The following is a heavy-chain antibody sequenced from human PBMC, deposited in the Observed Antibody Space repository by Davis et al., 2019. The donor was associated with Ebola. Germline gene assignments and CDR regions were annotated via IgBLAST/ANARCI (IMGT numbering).Heavy chain of an antibody. V-gene: IGHV4-30-4*08. CDR1: GTSINGGGHF. J-gene: IGHJ4*02. Sequence: SETLSLTCTVSGTSINGGGHFWTWIRQTPGRGLEWIGYIYYNGNTYYNPSLQSRVTISKDTSKNQFSLNLSSVTAADTAVYYCARDDLSGLIDSWGQGTLVTVSS. CDR3: ARDDLSGLIDS. D-gene: IGHD1-26*01. CDR2: IYYNGNT.